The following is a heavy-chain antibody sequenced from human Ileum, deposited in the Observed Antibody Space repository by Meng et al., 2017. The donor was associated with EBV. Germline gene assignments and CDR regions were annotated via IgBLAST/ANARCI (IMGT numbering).Heavy chain of an antibody. J-gene: IGHJ4*02. Sequence: RRQESGPGLGQTSGNAPLTCAGSGGSISSSNWCSWVRQPPGKGLEWIGEIYHSGSTNYNPSLKSRVTISVDKSKNQFSLNLSSVTAADTAVYYCARVGQWLPIDYWGQGTLVTVSS. V-gene: IGHV4-4*02. D-gene: IGHD6-19*01. CDR2: IYHSGST. CDR1: GGSISSSNW. CDR3: ARVGQWLPIDY.